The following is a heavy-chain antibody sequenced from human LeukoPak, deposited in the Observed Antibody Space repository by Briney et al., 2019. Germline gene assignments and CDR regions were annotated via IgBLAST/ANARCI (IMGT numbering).Heavy chain of an antibody. J-gene: IGHJ6*02. CDR2: IYPGDSDT. D-gene: IGHD1-14*01. CDR1: GYKFTNFW. Sequence: GESLKISCKGSGYKFTNFWIGWVRQMPGKGLEWMGIIYPGDSDTRYSPSFQGQVTISADRSISTAYLQWSSLKASDTAMYYCARTETGINYYYYGMDVWGQGTTVTVSS. V-gene: IGHV5-51*01. CDR3: ARTETGINYYYYGMDV.